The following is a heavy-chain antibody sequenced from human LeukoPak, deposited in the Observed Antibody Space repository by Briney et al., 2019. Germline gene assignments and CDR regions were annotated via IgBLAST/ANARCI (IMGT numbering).Heavy chain of an antibody. J-gene: IGHJ5*02. CDR3: ARRALAAAGLSP. V-gene: IGHV4-39*07. D-gene: IGHD6-13*01. CDR2: VYYSGST. Sequence: SETLSLTCTVSGGSISSTNYYWGWIRQPPGKGLEWIGSVYYSGSTDYNPSLKSRVTISVDTSKNQFSLKLSSVTAADTAVYYCARRALAAAGLSPWGQGTLVTVSS. CDR1: GGSISSTNYY.